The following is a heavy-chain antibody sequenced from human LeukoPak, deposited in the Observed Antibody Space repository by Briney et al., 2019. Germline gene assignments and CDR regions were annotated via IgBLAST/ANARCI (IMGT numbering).Heavy chain of an antibody. CDR2: ISGSGGST. CDR1: GFSFSNYA. J-gene: IGHJ4*02. CDR3: AKSLIAPAARLVFDY. D-gene: IGHD6-6*01. Sequence: GGSLRLSCAASGFSFSNYAMSWVRQAPGKGLEWVSAISGSGGSTFYADSVKGRFTISRDNSKNTLYLQMNSLRAEDTAVYYCAKSLIAPAARLVFDYWGQGTLVTVSS. V-gene: IGHV3-23*01.